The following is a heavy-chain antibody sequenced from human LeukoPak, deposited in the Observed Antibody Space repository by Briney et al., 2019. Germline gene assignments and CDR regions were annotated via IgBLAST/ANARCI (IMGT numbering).Heavy chain of an antibody. D-gene: IGHD5-18*01. CDR3: ARVGYSYVINDWPRTGLGVYPTKYDSHTDV. V-gene: IGHV4-34*01. J-gene: IGHJ6*03. CDR2: INHSGST. Sequence: SETLSLTCAVYGGSFSAYYWSWIRQPPGKGLECVGEINHSGSTNYNPSFKSRVTRPVDTSKNQFSLKLSSVTAADTAVYFCARVGYSYVINDWPRTGLGVYPTKYDSHTDVWGKGTPVTLS. CDR1: GGSFSAYY.